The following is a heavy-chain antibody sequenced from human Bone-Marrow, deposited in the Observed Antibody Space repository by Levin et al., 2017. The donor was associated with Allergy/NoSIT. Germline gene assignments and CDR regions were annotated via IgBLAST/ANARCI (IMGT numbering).Heavy chain of an antibody. CDR1: GGSISSGDYY. J-gene: IGHJ4*02. V-gene: IGHV4-30-4*01. CDR3: ARVTRQDYYGSGSYSIPSRSFPY. D-gene: IGHD3-10*01. Sequence: SETLSLTCTVSGGSISSGDYYWSWIRQPPGKGLEWIGYIYYSGSTYYNPSLKSRVTISVDTSKNQFSLKLSSVTAADTAVSYCARVTRQDYYGSGSYSIPSRSFPYWGQGTLVTVSS. CDR2: IYYSGST.